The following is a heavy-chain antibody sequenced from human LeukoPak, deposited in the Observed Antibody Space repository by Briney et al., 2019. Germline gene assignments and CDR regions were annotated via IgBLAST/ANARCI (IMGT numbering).Heavy chain of an antibody. CDR1: GFTFSSYG. Sequence: GGSLRLSCAASGFTFSSYGMHWVRQAPGKGLEWVAVIWYDGSNKYYADSVKGRFTISRDNSKNTLYLQMNSLRAEDTAVYYCARLYTVTSFGYWGQGTLVTVSS. J-gene: IGHJ4*02. V-gene: IGHV3-33*01. D-gene: IGHD4-17*01. CDR3: ARLYTVTSFGY. CDR2: IWYDGSNK.